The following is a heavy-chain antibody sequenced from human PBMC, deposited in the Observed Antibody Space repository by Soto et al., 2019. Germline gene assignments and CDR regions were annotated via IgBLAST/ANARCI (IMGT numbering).Heavy chain of an antibody. CDR2: ISGSAAST. Sequence: EVQLLGSGGGLVQPGGSLRLSCAASGFTFSGYAMSWVRQAPGKGLEWVSGISGSAASTNYADFVKGRFTISRDNSKSTLYLQMNSLRAEDTAVYYCAKDVHYDILTGIEYFHHWAQGTLVTVSS. V-gene: IGHV3-23*01. CDR3: AKDVHYDILTGIEYFHH. J-gene: IGHJ1*01. D-gene: IGHD3-9*01. CDR1: GFTFSGYA.